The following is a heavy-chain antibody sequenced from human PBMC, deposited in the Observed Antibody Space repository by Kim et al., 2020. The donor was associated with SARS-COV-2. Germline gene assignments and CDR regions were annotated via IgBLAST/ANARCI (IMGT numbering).Heavy chain of an antibody. Sequence: GSLRLSCAASGFTFDDYGMSWVRQAPGKGLEWVSGINRNSDSSAYADSVKGRFTISRDNAKKSLYLQMNSLRAEDTAFYYCVRGYIGGPFDLWGQGTRVTVSS. CDR1: GFTFDDYG. J-gene: IGHJ4*02. CDR2: INRNSDSS. V-gene: IGHV3-20*04. CDR3: VRGYIGGPFDL. D-gene: IGHD3-10*01.